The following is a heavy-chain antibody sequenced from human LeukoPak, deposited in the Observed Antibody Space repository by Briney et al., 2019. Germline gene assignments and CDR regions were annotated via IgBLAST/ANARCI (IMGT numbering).Heavy chain of an antibody. V-gene: IGHV4-31*02. Sequence: SETLSLTCTVSGGSIRSGAYYWRWIRQHPGKGLEWIGYIYYSGNTYYNPSLKSRITISVDTSKNQFSLKLTSVTAADTAVYYCARERRLELPDYGVDVWGQGTTVTVSS. CDR1: GGSIRSGAYY. CDR2: IYYSGNT. D-gene: IGHD1-7*01. CDR3: ARERRLELPDYGVDV. J-gene: IGHJ6*02.